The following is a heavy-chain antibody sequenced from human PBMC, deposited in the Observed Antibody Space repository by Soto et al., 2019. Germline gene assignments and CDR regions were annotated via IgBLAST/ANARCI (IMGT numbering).Heavy chain of an antibody. D-gene: IGHD3-9*01. CDR3: ARDSAPSYDILTGSKPYYYGMDV. V-gene: IGHV4-31*03. Sequence: SETLSLTCTVSGGSISSGGYYWSWIRQHPGKGLEWIGYIYYSGSTYYKPSLKSRVTISVDTSKNQFSLKLSSVTAADTAVYYCARDSAPSYDILTGSKPYYYGMDVWGQGTTVTVSS. J-gene: IGHJ6*02. CDR1: GGSISSGGYY. CDR2: IYYSGST.